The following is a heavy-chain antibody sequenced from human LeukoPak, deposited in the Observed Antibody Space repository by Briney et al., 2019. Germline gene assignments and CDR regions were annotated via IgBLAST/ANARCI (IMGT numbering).Heavy chain of an antibody. J-gene: IGHJ5*02. V-gene: IGHV4-39*01. CDR3: ARLRSRAVPPARLAAWFDP. CDR1: GGSISSSSYY. Sequence: PSETLSLTCTVSGGSISSSSYYWGWIRQPPGKGLEWIGAIYYSGSTYYNPSLKSRVTISVDTSKNQFPLWLSSVTAADTAVFYCARLRSRAVPPARLAAWFDPWGQGTLVTVSS. CDR2: IYYSGST. D-gene: IGHD2-2*01.